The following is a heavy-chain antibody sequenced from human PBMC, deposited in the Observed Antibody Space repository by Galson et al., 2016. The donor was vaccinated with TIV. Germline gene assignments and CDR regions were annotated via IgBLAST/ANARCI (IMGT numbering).Heavy chain of an antibody. V-gene: IGHV3-21*01. J-gene: IGHJ4*02. D-gene: IGHD1-26*01. CDR3: VRGLVGTLAQPDY. Sequence: SLRLSCAASGFTFSTYTMTWVRQAPGRGLEWVSSISPSSTYIYYADSMKGRFTISRDNAKKSLYLQMDSLRAEDTALYYCVRGLVGTLAQPDYWGQGTLVTVSS. CDR1: GFTFSTYT. CDR2: ISPSSTYI.